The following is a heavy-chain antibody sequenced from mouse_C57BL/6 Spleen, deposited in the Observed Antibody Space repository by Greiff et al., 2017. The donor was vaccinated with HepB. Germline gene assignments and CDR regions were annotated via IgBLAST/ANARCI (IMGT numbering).Heavy chain of an antibody. Sequence: VQLQQSGAELVKPGASVKLSCKASGYTFTSYWMHWVKQRPGQGLEWIGMIHPNSGSTNYNEKFKSKATLTVDKSSSTAYMQLSSLTSEDSAVYYCASLILRYYYAMDYWGQGTSVTVSS. CDR3: ASLILRYYYAMDY. V-gene: IGHV1-64*01. CDR2: IHPNSGST. J-gene: IGHJ4*01. CDR1: GYTFTSYW. D-gene: IGHD1-1*01.